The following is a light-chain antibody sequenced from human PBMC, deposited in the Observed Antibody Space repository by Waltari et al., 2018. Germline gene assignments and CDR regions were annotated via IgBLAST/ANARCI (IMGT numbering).Light chain of an antibody. Sequence: SYELTQPPSVSVSPGQTASSPCPGDKLGDKYPCWYQQKPGQSPVLVIYQDNKRPSAIPLRCSGSNTGNTATLTSSETQAIDEADYYCQAGDSSTWVFGGGTKLTVL. J-gene: IGLJ3*02. CDR1: KLGDKY. CDR3: QAGDSSTWV. V-gene: IGLV3-1*01. CDR2: QDN.